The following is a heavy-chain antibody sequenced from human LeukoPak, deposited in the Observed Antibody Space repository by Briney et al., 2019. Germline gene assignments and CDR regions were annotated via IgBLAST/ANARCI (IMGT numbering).Heavy chain of an antibody. Sequence: GASVKVSCKASGYTFTTYGISWVRQAPGQGLEWMGWINPYNGNTNFAQNLQGRVTMTTDTSTSTAYMELRSLRSDDTAVYYCARDNYDILTGYQLKKYNWFDPWGQGALVTVSS. CDR1: GYTFTTYG. V-gene: IGHV1-18*01. CDR3: ARDNYDILTGYQLKKYNWFDP. D-gene: IGHD3-9*01. CDR2: INPYNGNT. J-gene: IGHJ5*02.